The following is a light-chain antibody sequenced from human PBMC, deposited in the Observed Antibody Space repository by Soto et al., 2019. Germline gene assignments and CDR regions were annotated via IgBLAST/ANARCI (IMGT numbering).Light chain of an antibody. CDR3: QQYNWPFT. J-gene: IGKJ4*01. CDR1: QSVGSD. Sequence: DIVMTQSPATLSVSPGERATLSCRASQSVGSDLAWYQQKPGQAPRLLIIDASTKATGVPPRFSGSGSGTEFTLTITSLQSVDFALYYCQQYNWPFTFGGGTKVDIK. CDR2: DAS. V-gene: IGKV3-15*01.